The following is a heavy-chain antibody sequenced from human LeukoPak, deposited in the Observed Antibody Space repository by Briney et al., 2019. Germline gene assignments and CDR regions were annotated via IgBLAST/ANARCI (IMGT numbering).Heavy chain of an antibody. CDR1: GDRVSSNSAA. CDR3: AGVSSGILTGYYTYYHGMDV. V-gene: IGHV6-1*01. CDR2: TYYRSKWYN. D-gene: IGHD3-9*01. J-gene: IGHJ6*02. Sequence: SQTLSLTCAISGDRVSSNSAAWNWIRQSPSRGLEWLGRTYYRSKWYNDYAVSVKSRIIINPDTSKNHFSLQLNSVTPEDTAVYYCAGVSSGILTGYYTYYHGMDVWGQGTTVSVSS.